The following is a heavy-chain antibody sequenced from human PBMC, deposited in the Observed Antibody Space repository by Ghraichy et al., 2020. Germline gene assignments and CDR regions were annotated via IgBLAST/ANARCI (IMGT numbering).Heavy chain of an antibody. CDR3: ARSIFGPYSNSGLYYFDY. J-gene: IGHJ4*02. CDR2: IYYNGIT. CDR1: GVSITSSTYY. D-gene: IGHD6-6*01. Sequence: SQTLSLTSTVSGVSITSSTYYWGWIRQPPGKGLEWIGNIYYNGITYYNPSLKSRVTMSVATSKNQFSLKLTSVTAADTAVYFCARSIFGPYSNSGLYYFDYWGQGILVTVSS. V-gene: IGHV4-39*01.